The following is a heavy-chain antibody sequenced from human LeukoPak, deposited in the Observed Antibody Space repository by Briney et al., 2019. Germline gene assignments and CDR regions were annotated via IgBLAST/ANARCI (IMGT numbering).Heavy chain of an antibody. Sequence: SSETLSLTCTVSGGSISSYYWSWIRQPPGKGLEWIGYIYYSGSTNYNPSLKSRVTISVDTSKNQFSLKLSSVTAADTAVYYCARDPIDLGNAFDIWGQGTMVTVSS. J-gene: IGHJ3*02. CDR2: IYYSGST. CDR1: GGSISSYY. CDR3: ARDPIDLGNAFDI. V-gene: IGHV4-59*01. D-gene: IGHD3-16*01.